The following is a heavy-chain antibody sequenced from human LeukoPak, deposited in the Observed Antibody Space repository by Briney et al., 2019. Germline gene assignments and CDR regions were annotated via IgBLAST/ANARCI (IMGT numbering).Heavy chain of an antibody. Sequence: GGSLRLSCAASGFTFSSYAMSWVRQAPGKGLEWVSVIYSGGSTYYAVSVKGRFTISRDNSKNTLYLQMNSLRAEDTAVYYCARALTPLYDYWGQGTLVTVSS. CDR3: ARALTPLYDY. V-gene: IGHV3-66*01. CDR1: GFTFSSYA. J-gene: IGHJ4*02. D-gene: IGHD2-2*02. CDR2: IYSGGST.